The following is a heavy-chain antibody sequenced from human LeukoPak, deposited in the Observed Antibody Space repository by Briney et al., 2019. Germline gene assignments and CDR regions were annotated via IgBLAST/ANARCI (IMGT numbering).Heavy chain of an antibody. J-gene: IGHJ4*02. V-gene: IGHV3-49*04. CDR3: TRTYYDSSGYLFDY. D-gene: IGHD3-22*01. Sequence: PGRSLRLSCTASGFTSGFTFGDYAMSWVRQAPGKGLEWVGFLRTKAYGGTTEYAASVKGRFTISRDGSKSIAYLQMNSLKTEDTAVYYCTRTYYDSSGYLFDYWGQGTLVTVSS. CDR1: GFTSGFTFGDYA. CDR2: LRTKAYGGTT.